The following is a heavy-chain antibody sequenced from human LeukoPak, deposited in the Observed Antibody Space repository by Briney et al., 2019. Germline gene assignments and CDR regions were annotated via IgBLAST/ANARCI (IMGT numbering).Heavy chain of an antibody. V-gene: IGHV1-69*13. CDR3: ARAFVLYDFWSGYFDY. J-gene: IGHJ4*02. CDR2: IIPIFGTA. CDR1: GGTFSSYA. Sequence: ASVKVSCKASGGTFSSYAISWVRQAPGQGLEWMGGIIPIFGTANYAQKFQGRVTITADESTSTAYMELSSLRSEDTAVYYCARAFVLYDFWSGYFDYWGQGTLVTVSS. D-gene: IGHD3-3*01.